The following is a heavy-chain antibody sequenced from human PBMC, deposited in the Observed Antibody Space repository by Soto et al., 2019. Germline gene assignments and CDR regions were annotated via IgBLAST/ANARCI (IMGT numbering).Heavy chain of an antibody. V-gene: IGHV4-34*01. CDR3: ARNDFWRSVDV. CDR1: GGSFSDYY. Sequence: QVQLQQWGAGLLKPSETLSLTCAVYGGSFSDYYWNWIRQPPGEGLEWIGEINHSGSTNYNPSLKSRVTISVDTSKRQFSLKLTSVTAAATAVYYCARNDFWRSVDVWGQGTTVTVSS. CDR2: INHSGST. J-gene: IGHJ6*02. D-gene: IGHD3-3*01.